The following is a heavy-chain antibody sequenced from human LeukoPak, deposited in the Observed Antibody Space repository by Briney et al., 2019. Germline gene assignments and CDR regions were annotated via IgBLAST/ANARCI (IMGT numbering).Heavy chain of an antibody. CDR1: GGTFSSYA. CDR3: ASIGYYYDSSGSDY. V-gene: IGHV1-69*13. D-gene: IGHD3-22*01. J-gene: IGHJ4*02. Sequence: GASVKVSCKASGGTFSSYAISWVRQAPGQGLEWMGGIIPIFGTANYAQKFQGRVTITADESTSTAYMELSSLRSEDTAVYCCASIGYYYDSSGSDYWGQGTLVTVSS. CDR2: IIPIFGTA.